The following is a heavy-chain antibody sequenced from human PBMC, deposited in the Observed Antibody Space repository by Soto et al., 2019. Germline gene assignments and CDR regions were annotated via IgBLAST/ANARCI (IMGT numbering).Heavy chain of an antibody. V-gene: IGHV1-69*13. CDR2: IVPIYRTA. CDR3: ARDPPGYCGGDCYTPYYYGMDV. CDR1: GGTFSSYR. D-gene: IGHD2-21*02. J-gene: IGHJ6*02. Sequence: GSSVKVSCKASGGTFSSYRINWVRQAPGQGLEWVGGIVPIYRTADYAQKFQGRVTITADESARTAYMELSSLRSEDTAVYYCARDPPGYCGGDCYTPYYYGMDVWGQGTKVTVPS.